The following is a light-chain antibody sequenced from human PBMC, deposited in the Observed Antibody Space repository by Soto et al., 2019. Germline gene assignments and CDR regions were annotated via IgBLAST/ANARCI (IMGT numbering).Light chain of an antibody. Sequence: DIQMTQSPSTLSGSVGDRVTITCRASQTISSWLAWYQQKPGKAPKLLIYKASTLKSGVPSRFSGSGSGTEFTLTISSLQPDDFATYYCQQRSDWPPITFGQGTRLEIK. CDR2: KAS. CDR1: QTISSW. J-gene: IGKJ5*01. V-gene: IGKV1-5*03. CDR3: QQRSDWPPIT.